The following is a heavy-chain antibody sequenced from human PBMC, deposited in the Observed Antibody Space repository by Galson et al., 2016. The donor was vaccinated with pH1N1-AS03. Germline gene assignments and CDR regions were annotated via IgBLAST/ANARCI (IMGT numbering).Heavy chain of an antibody. V-gene: IGHV4-39*01. Sequence: SETLSLTCSVSGDSMDSSSYHWGWIRQPPGKGLEWIGTVYYSGRTYYNPSLNRRVTISVDVSRRHFSLKLKSVSATDTGVYYCARQATPEGGLHYTWFDPWGQGTLVTVSS. CDR2: VYYSGRT. CDR3: ARQATPEGGLHYTWFDP. D-gene: IGHD4-23*01. CDR1: GDSMDSSSYH. J-gene: IGHJ5*02.